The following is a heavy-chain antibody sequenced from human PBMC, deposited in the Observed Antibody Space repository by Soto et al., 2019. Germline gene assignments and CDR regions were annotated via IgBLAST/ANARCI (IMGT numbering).Heavy chain of an antibody. J-gene: IGHJ3*02. CDR3: ARGNAWKSSTFDI. D-gene: IGHD3-16*01. CDR1: GGSLTDHY. V-gene: IGHV4-59*11. CDR2: VYYSGAT. Sequence: QVQLQESGPGLVKPSETLSLTCTVAGGSLTDHYWNWFRQSPGRGLQWIGYVYYSGATSYNPSLTSRVTMTVHTSKNQFSLNVRSVTAADTAVYFCARGNAWKSSTFDIWGQGTMVSVSS.